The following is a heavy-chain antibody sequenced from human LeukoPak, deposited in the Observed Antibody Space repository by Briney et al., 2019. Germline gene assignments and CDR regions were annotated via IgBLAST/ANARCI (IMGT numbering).Heavy chain of an antibody. Sequence: ASVKVSCKTSGYTFTGHYLHWVRQAPGQGREWLGWVNPKHGDTNYAQRFQGRVSMTSDTSITTTYMELYSLRPDDTAVYYCTRDRGWFDSWGQGTLVVVSS. J-gene: IGHJ5*01. CDR1: GYTFTGHY. CDR2: VNPKHGDT. V-gene: IGHV1-2*02. CDR3: TRDRGWFDS.